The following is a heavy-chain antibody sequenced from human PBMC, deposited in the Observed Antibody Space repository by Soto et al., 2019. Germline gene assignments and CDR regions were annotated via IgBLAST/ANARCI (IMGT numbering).Heavy chain of an antibody. D-gene: IGHD6-13*01. J-gene: IGHJ4*02. Sequence: ETLALTCTVAGGSINDYFWSWIRQPPGKGLEWIGYIYYSGNTNYNPSLKSRVTISVDTSEKQFSLKLSSVTAADTAVYYCARDLAAAGTPLFAFWGQGTLVTVSS. CDR2: IYYSGNT. CDR1: GGSINDYF. CDR3: ARDLAAAGTPLFAF. V-gene: IGHV4-59*01.